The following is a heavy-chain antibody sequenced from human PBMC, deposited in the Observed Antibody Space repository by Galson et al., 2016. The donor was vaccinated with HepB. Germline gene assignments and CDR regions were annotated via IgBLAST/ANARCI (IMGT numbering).Heavy chain of an antibody. Sequence: SVKVSCKASGGTFSNYVISWVRQAPGQGLEWMGGIIPIFGTANNAQKFQGRVTITADKFTSTASMELSSLRSEDTAVYYCARPDAYNYPYYFDYWGQGTLVTVS. CDR1: GGTFSNYV. V-gene: IGHV1-69*06. CDR2: IIPIFGTA. J-gene: IGHJ4*02. D-gene: IGHD5-24*01. CDR3: ARPDAYNYPYYFDY.